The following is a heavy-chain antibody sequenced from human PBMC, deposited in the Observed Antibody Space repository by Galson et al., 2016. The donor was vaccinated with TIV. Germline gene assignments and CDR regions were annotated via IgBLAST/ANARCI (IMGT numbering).Heavy chain of an antibody. Sequence: SLRLSCAASGFTFSSYWIHWVRQSPGKGLVWVHRINEGGDGPSLGDSVKGRFTISRDNAKNTVYLQMNSLRAEDTAIYYCAREAKADFWTGYLDYWGQGNMVTVSS. CDR3: AREAKADFWTGYLDY. V-gene: IGHV3-74*01. D-gene: IGHD3/OR15-3a*01. J-gene: IGHJ4*02. CDR2: INEGGDGP. CDR1: GFTFSSYW.